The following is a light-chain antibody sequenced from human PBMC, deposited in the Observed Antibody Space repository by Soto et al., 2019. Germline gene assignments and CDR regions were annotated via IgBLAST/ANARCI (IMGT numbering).Light chain of an antibody. CDR2: GAS. CDR1: QSVSSSY. Sequence: EIVLTQSPGTLSLSPGEGATLSCRASQSVSSSYLAWYQQKPGQAPRLLIYGASSRATGIPDRFSGSGSGTDLTLTISRLEPEDFAVYYCQQYASLPWTFGQGTKVEIK. V-gene: IGKV3-20*01. J-gene: IGKJ1*01. CDR3: QQYASLPWT.